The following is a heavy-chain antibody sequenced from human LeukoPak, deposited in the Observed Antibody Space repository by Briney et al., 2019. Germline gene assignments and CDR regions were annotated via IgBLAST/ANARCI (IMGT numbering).Heavy chain of an antibody. CDR1: GFTFSSYG. CDR3: ARYSSSSCLDY. J-gene: IGHJ4*02. CDR2: IWYDGSSK. D-gene: IGHD6-6*01. Sequence: GRSLRLSCAASGFTFSSYGMHWVRQAPGEGLEWVALIWYDGSSKYYTDSVKGRFTVSRDNSKNTLYLQMNSLRAEDTAVYYCARYSSSSCLDYWGQGTLVTVSS. V-gene: IGHV3-33*01.